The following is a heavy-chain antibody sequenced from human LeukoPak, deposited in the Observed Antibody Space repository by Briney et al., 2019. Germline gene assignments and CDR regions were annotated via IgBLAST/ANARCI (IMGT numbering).Heavy chain of an antibody. Sequence: SETLSLTCTVSGGSISSYYWSWIRQPAGKGLEWIGRIYTSGSTNYNPSLKSRVTMSVDTSKNQFSLKLSSVTAADTAVYYCARVFKYSSSSTAWYYYMDVWGKGTTVTVSS. CDR1: GGSISSYY. J-gene: IGHJ6*03. CDR3: ARVFKYSSSSTAWYYYMDV. CDR2: IYTSGST. V-gene: IGHV4-4*07. D-gene: IGHD6-6*01.